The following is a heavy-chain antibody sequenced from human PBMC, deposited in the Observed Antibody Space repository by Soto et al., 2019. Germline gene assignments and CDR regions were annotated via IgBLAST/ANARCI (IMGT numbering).Heavy chain of an antibody. CDR1: GYSFTSYW. Sequence: GESLKLSCKGSGYSFTSYWISWVREMPGKGLEWMGRMDPIDSVTDDSPPFQGHLTISVDKHITTAYLPWGSLRASDTAIYYCARDTVGPDGFNYTRLDYWGQGTLVTVSS. CDR2: MDPIDSVT. CDR3: ARDTVGPDGFNYTRLDY. J-gene: IGHJ4*02. V-gene: IGHV5-10-1*01. D-gene: IGHD5-12*01.